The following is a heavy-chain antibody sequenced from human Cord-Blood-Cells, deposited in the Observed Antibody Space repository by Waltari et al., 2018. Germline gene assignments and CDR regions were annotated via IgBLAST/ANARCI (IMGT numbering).Heavy chain of an antibody. Sequence: QVQLVESGGGVVQPGRSLRLSCAASGFTFSSYAMHWVRQAPGKGLEWGAVISDDGSNKYYADSVKGRFTISRDNSKNTLYLQMNSLRAEDTAVYYCARDDGVRLQAAAFDIWGQGTMVTVSS. D-gene: IGHD5-18*01. V-gene: IGHV3-30-3*01. CDR3: ARDDGVRLQAAAFDI. J-gene: IGHJ3*02. CDR2: ISDDGSNK. CDR1: GFTFSSYA.